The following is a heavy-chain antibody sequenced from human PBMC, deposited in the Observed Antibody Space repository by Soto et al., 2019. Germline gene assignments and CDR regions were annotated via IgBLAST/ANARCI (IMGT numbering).Heavy chain of an antibody. Sequence: ASVKVSCKASGYTFTGYYMHWVRQAPGQGLEWMGWINPNSGGTNYAQKFQGRVTMTRDTSISTAYMELSRLRSDDTAVYYCASHAPAAINYYYGMDVWGQGTTVTVSS. J-gene: IGHJ6*02. CDR1: GYTFTGYY. V-gene: IGHV1-2*02. CDR3: ASHAPAAINYYYGMDV. CDR2: INPNSGGT. D-gene: IGHD2-2*01.